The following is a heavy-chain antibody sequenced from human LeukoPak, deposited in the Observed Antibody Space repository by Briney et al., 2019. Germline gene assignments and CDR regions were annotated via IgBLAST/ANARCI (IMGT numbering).Heavy chain of an antibody. J-gene: IGHJ6*03. CDR1: GFTFSSYA. CDR3: ACSRYYYYYYMDV. Sequence: PGRSLRLSCAASGFTFSSYAMHWVRQAPGKGLKWVAVISYDGSNKYYADSVKGRFTISRDNSKNTLYLQMNSLRAEDTAVYYCACSRYYYYYYMDVWGKGTTVTVSS. V-gene: IGHV3-30*01. CDR2: ISYDGSNK. D-gene: IGHD6-13*01.